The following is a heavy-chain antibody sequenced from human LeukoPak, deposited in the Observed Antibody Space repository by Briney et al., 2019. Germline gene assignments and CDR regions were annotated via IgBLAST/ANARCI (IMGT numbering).Heavy chain of an antibody. CDR2: ISGYNGYT. J-gene: IGHJ4*02. CDR3: AKPARTDYADY. V-gene: IGHV1-18*01. D-gene: IGHD1-14*01. CDR1: GYTFTNYG. Sequence: VKVSCKASGYTFTNYGITWVRQAPGQGLEWMGWISGYNGYTNYAQKFQGRVTMTRDMSTSTVYMELSSLRSEDTAVYYCAKPARTDYADYWGQGTLVTVSS.